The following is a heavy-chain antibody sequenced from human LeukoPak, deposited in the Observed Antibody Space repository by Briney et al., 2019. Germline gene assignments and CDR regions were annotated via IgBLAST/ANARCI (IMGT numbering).Heavy chain of an antibody. J-gene: IGHJ4*02. Sequence: GGSLRLSCAASGITFNNYDMNWVRQAPGKGLEWVSYISRDSNTIYYADSVKGRFTISRDNAKNSLYLQMNSLRDEDTAVYYCARRFGESSSYWGQGTLVTVS. D-gene: IGHD3-10*01. CDR1: GITFNNYD. CDR2: ISRDSNTI. CDR3: ARRFGESSSY. V-gene: IGHV3-48*02.